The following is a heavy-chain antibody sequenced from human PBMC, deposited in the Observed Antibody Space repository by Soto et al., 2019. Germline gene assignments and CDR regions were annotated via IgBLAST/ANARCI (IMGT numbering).Heavy chain of an antibody. J-gene: IGHJ4*02. V-gene: IGHV4-61*01. Sequence: SETLSLTCTVSGGSVSSGSYYWSWIRQPPGKGLEWIGYIYYSGSTNYNPSLKSRVTISVDTSKNQFSLKLSSVTAADTAVYYCAAGDGYHHRLGGIDYWGPGTLVTLSS. CDR1: GGSVSSGSYY. D-gene: IGHD5-12*01. CDR3: AAGDGYHHRLGGIDY. CDR2: IYYSGST.